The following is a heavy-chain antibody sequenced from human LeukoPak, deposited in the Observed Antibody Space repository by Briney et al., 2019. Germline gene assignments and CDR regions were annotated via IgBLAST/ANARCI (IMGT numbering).Heavy chain of an antibody. Sequence: GGSLRLSCAASGFTFSNYWMHWVRQGPGKGLVWVSRIRSDGSRTDYADSVKGRFTISRDNAKSTLFLQMNSLRAEDTAVYYCARLNVAGGDYWGQGILVTVSS. J-gene: IGHJ4*02. CDR1: GFTFSNYW. V-gene: IGHV3-74*01. CDR3: ARLNVAGGDY. CDR2: IRSDGSRT. D-gene: IGHD6-19*01.